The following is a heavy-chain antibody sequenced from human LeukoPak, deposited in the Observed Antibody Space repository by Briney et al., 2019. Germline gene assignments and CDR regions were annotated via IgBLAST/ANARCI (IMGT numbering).Heavy chain of an antibody. CDR3: ARTVPTYGDYYFDY. V-gene: IGHV4-39*07. CDR2: IYYSGST. J-gene: IGHJ4*02. CDR1: GGSISSSSYY. Sequence: SEALSLTCTVSGGSISSSSYYWGWIRQPPGKGLEWIGSIYYSGSTYYNPSLKSRVTISVDTSKNQFSLKLSSVTAADTAVYYCARTVPTYGDYYFDYWGQGTLVTVSS. D-gene: IGHD4-17*01.